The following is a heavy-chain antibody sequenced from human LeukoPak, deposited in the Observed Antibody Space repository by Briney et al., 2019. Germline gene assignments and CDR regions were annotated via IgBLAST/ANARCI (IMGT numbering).Heavy chain of an antibody. CDR3: AMYSSAWYAVY. CDR1: GFTVSSKY. V-gene: IGHV3-66*01. J-gene: IGHJ4*02. Sequence: GGSLRLSCAASGFTVSSKYMGWVRQAPGKGLEWVSVIRHGGTIYYADSVKGTFTISRDNSKNTLYLEMNTLRVEDTAVYYCAMYSSAWYAVYWGQGTLVTVSS. D-gene: IGHD6-19*01. CDR2: IRHGGTI.